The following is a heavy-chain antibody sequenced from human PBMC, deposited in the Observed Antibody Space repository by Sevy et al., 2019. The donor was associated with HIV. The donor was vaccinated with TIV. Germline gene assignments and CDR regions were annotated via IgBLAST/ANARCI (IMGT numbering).Heavy chain of an antibody. D-gene: IGHD3-3*01. V-gene: IGHV3-74*01. Sequence: GGSLRLSCAASGFTFSSYWMHWVRQAPGKGLVWVSRINSDGSSTSYADSVKGRFTISRDNAKNTLYLQMNSLRAEDSGVYYCARGGTYDFWSGYYNPKGVYYYYGMDVWGQGTTVTVSS. CDR2: INSDGSST. CDR1: GFTFSSYW. CDR3: ARGGTYDFWSGYYNPKGVYYYYGMDV. J-gene: IGHJ6*02.